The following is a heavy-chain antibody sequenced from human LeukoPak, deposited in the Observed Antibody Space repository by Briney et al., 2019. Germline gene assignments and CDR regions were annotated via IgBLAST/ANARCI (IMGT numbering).Heavy chain of an antibody. J-gene: IGHJ5*02. Sequence: PSETLSLACTVSGGSISSGDYYWSWIRQPPGKGLEWIAYMYYSGSTYYNPSLKSRVTMSADTSKNQLSLKLSSVTAADTAVYYCARPYYYDSRIDPWGQGILVTVSS. D-gene: IGHD3-22*01. V-gene: IGHV4-30-4*01. CDR1: GGSISSGDYY. CDR3: ARPYYYDSRIDP. CDR2: MYYSGST.